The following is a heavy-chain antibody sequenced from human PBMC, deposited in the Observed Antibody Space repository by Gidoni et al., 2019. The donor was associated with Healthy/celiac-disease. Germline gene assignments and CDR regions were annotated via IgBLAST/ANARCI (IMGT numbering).Heavy chain of an antibody. CDR2: ISGSGGST. D-gene: IGHD3-22*01. J-gene: IGHJ4*02. CDR1: GFTFSSYA. V-gene: IGHV3-23*01. Sequence: EVQLLASGGGLVQPGGSLRLSCAASGFTFSSYAMSWVRQAPGKGLEWVSAISGSGGSTYYADSVKGRFTISRDNSKNTLYLQMNSLRAEDTAVYYCARGPWASSGYYLWYFDYWGQGTLVTVSS. CDR3: ARGPWASSGYYLWYFDY.